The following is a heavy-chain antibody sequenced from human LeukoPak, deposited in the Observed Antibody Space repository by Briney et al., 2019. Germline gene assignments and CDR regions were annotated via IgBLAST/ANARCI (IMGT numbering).Heavy chain of an antibody. CDR1: GYTFTHYG. D-gene: IGHD3-22*01. J-gene: IGHJ4*02. CDR3: ARNLEFYANSGFRSFDY. CDR2: ISTYSGDT. Sequence: GASVKISCKASGYTFTHYGISWVRQAPGQGLEWMGWISTYSGDTNYAQQFQGRITVTMDTSTSTVHMELRSLRPDDTALYYCARNLEFYANSGFRSFDYWGQGTLVTVSS. V-gene: IGHV1-18*01.